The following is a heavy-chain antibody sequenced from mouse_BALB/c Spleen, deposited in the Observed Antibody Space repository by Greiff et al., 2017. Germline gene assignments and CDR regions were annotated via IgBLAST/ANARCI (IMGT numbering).Heavy chain of an antibody. Sequence: DVKLVESGGGLVKPGGSLKLSCAASGFTFSSYAMSWVRQSPEKRLEWVAEISSGGSYTYYPDTVTGRFTISRDNAKNTLYLEMSSLRSEDTAMYYCARALSDPHYDYDEGFAYWGQGTLVTVSA. CDR1: GFTFSSYA. V-gene: IGHV5-9-4*01. J-gene: IGHJ3*01. CDR2: ISSGGSYT. D-gene: IGHD2-4*01. CDR3: ARALSDPHYDYDEGFAY.